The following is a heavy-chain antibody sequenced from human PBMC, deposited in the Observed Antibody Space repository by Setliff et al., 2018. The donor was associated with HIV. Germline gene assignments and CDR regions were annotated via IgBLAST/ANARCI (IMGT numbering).Heavy chain of an antibody. Sequence: QPGGSLRLSCVGSGFTFNGYAMNWVRQAPGKGLEWVSYISSSSSSIYYGDSVKGRFTISRDNAKNTLYLQMNSLRAEDTAVYYCASPSASYSSSWYAAYWGQGALVTVSS. CDR3: ASPSASYSSSWYAAY. J-gene: IGHJ4*02. CDR2: ISSSSSSI. V-gene: IGHV3-48*04. CDR1: GFTFNGYA. D-gene: IGHD6-13*01.